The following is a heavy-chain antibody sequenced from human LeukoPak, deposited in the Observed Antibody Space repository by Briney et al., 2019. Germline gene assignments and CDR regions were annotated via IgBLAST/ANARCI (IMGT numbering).Heavy chain of an antibody. Sequence: SETLSLTCAVSGVAISRGGYAWNWIRQPPGKGLEWIAYIYHSGTTNYNPSLKSRVTISVDTSKNQFSLKLSSVTAADTAVYYCARLSGPAADFDYWGQGTLVTVSS. CDR2: IYHSGTT. V-gene: IGHV4-61*08. D-gene: IGHD2-2*01. CDR1: GVAISRGGYA. J-gene: IGHJ4*02. CDR3: ARLSGPAADFDY.